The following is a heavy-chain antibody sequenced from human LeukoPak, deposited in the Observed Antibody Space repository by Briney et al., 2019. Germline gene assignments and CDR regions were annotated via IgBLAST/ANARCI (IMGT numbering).Heavy chain of an antibody. CDR1: GGSISSGTHY. D-gene: IGHD4/OR15-4a*01. CDR3: AASSGVTLGRF. CDR2: IYYTGIT. J-gene: IGHJ4*02. V-gene: IGHV4-31*03. Sequence: SETLSLTCTVSGGSISSGTHYYNWIRQHPGKGLEWIGYIYYTGITSYNPSLRGRVSVSVDTSMNQVSLKVTSLTAADTAVYYCAASSGVTLGRFWGQGALVTVSS.